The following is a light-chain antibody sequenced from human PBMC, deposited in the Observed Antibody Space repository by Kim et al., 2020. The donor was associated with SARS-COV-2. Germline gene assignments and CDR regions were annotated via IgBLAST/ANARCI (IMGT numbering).Light chain of an antibody. Sequence: DVVMTQSPLSLPVTLGQPASISCRSSQSLVHSDGNTYLNWFQQRPGQSPRRLIYKVSNRDSGVPDRFSGSGSGTDFTLKISSVEAGDLGIYYCMQGTHWLYTFGQGTKLEI. CDR1: QSLVHSDGNTY. CDR2: KVS. CDR3: MQGTHWLYT. V-gene: IGKV2-30*02. J-gene: IGKJ2*01.